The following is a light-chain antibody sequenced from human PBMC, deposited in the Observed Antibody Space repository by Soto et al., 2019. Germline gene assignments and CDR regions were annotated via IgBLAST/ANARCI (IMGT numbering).Light chain of an antibody. CDR3: QQYTTDST. CDR2: DAS. V-gene: IGKV1-5*01. CDR1: QNINIW. Sequence: DITMTQSPSTLSASVGARVTITCRDSQNINIWLAWYQQKPGKAPNLLISDASSLEGGVPSRFSGSGSGTEFTLTISSLQPYDLATDYWQQYTTDSTVGQGAKLQI. J-gene: IGKJ2*01.